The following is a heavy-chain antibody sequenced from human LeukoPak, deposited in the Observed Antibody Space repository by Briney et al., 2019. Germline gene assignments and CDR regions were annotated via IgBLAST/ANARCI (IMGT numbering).Heavy chain of an antibody. CDR2: IGTSSTTI. J-gene: IGHJ4*02. Sequence: GGSLRLSCAASGFTFSSYTMNWVRQPPGKGLEWVSNIGTSSTTIYYADSVKGRFTISRDNAKNSLYLQLTSLRAEDTAVYYCATARNWKGDYWGQGTLVTVSS. CDR1: GFTFSSYT. CDR3: ATARNWKGDY. V-gene: IGHV3-48*01. D-gene: IGHD1-20*01.